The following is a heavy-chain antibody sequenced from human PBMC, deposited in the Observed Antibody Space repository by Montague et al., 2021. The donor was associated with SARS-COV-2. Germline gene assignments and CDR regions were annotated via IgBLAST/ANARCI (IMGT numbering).Heavy chain of an antibody. J-gene: IGHJ4*02. CDR2: IYYSGST. CDR1: GGSISSYY. V-gene: IGHV4-59*01. Sequence: SETLSLTCTVSGGSISSYYWSWIRQPPGKGLEWIGYIYYSGSTNYNPSLKSRVTISVDTSKNQFSLKLTSVTAADTAVYYCARGRDGYYHGSDRFDFWGQGTMVTVSS. D-gene: IGHD3-22*01. CDR3: ARGRDGYYHGSDRFDF.